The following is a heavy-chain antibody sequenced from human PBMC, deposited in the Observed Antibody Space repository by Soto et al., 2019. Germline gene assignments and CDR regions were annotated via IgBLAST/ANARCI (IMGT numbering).Heavy chain of an antibody. D-gene: IGHD3-3*01. CDR3: ARRKSRFLEWPHGPFDS. Sequence: QVQLRETGPGLVKPSGTLSLICSVSGGSLGTSNWWSWVRQSPGKGLQWIGDIYETGRTKYNPSLQSRLTIAVDESKTQFSLKLASVTAADTAVYYCARRKSRFLEWPHGPFDSWGQGNLVIVSS. CDR2: IYETGRT. J-gene: IGHJ4*02. CDR1: GGSLGTSNW. V-gene: IGHV4-4*02.